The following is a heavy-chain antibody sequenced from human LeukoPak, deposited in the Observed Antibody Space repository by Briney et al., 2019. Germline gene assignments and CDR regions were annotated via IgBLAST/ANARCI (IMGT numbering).Heavy chain of an antibody. J-gene: IGHJ4*02. Sequence: GGSLRLSCAASGFTFSSYSLNWVRQAPGKGLEWVSSISSSSSYISYADSVKGRFTISRDNAKNSLYLQMNSLRAEDTAVYYCARGYYDSSGYSLAFDYWGQGTLVTVSS. CDR2: ISSSSSYI. D-gene: IGHD3-22*01. CDR3: ARGYYDSSGYSLAFDY. CDR1: GFTFSSYS. V-gene: IGHV3-21*01.